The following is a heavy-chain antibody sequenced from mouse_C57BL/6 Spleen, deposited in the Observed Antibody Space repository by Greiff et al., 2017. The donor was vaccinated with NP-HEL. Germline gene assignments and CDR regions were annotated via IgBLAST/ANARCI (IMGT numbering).Heavy chain of an antibody. V-gene: IGHV3-6*01. J-gene: IGHJ1*03. CDR1: GYSITSGYY. D-gene: IGHD2-4*01. Sequence: VQLKQSGPGLVKPSQSLSLTCSVTGYSITSGYYWNWIRQFPGNKLEWMGYISYDGSNNYNPSLKNRISITRDTSKNQFFLKLNSVTTEDTATYYCARREHYDWYCDVWGTGTTVTVSS. CDR2: ISYDGSN. CDR3: ARREHYDWYCDV.